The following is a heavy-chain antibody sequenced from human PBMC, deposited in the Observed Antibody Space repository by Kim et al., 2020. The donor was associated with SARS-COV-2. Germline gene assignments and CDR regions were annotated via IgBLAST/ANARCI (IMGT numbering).Heavy chain of an antibody. V-gene: IGHV3-30*01. D-gene: IGHD1-26*01. Sequence: ADSVQGRFTISRNNSKNTLYLKMNSLRAEDTAVYYCARRDSGSYYGGFDYWGQGTLVTVSS. J-gene: IGHJ4*02. CDR3: ARRDSGSYYGGFDY.